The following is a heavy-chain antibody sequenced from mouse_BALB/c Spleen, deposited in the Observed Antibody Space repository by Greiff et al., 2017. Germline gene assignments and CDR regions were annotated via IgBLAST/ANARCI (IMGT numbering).Heavy chain of an antibody. D-gene: IGHD2-2*01. CDR3: ARDGSLAMDY. CDR1: GFTFSSYA. V-gene: IGHV5-6-5*01. CDR2: ISSGGST. J-gene: IGHJ4*01. Sequence: EVQRVESGGGLVKPGGSLKLSCAASGFTFSSYAMSWVRQTPEKRLEWVASISSGGSTYYPDSVKGRFTISRDNARNILYLQMSSLRSEDTAMYYCARDGSLAMDYWGQGTSVTVSS.